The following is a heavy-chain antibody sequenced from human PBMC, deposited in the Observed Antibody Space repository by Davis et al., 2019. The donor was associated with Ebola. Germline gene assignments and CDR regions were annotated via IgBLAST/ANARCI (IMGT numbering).Heavy chain of an antibody. CDR3: ASDIEVRGDSQNRAFDY. Sequence: AASVKVSCKASGYTFTGYFVHWVRQAPGQGLEWMGRINANSGGTNYAQKFQGRVSMTRDTSISTAYMELSMLRSDDTAVYYCASDIEVRGDSQNRAFDYWGQGTLVTVSS. V-gene: IGHV1-2*06. J-gene: IGHJ4*02. CDR1: GYTFTGYF. CDR2: INANSGGT. D-gene: IGHD3-10*01.